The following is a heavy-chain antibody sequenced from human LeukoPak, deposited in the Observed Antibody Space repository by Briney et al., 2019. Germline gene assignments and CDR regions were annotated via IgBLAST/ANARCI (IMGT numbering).Heavy chain of an antibody. Sequence: SETLSLTCAVYGGSFSGYYWSWIRQPPGKGLEWIGEINHSGSTNYNPSLKSRVTISVDTSKNQFSLKLSSVTAADTAVYYCARLYYGSGSYLYYYYYYMDVWGKGTTVTISS. CDR1: GGSFSGYY. D-gene: IGHD3-10*01. CDR2: INHSGST. CDR3: ARLYYGSGSYLYYYYYYMDV. V-gene: IGHV4-34*01. J-gene: IGHJ6*03.